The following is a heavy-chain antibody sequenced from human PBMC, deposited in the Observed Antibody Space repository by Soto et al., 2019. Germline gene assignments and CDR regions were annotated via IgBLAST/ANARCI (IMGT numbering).Heavy chain of an antibody. D-gene: IGHD4-17*01. CDR1: GFNFSSYA. V-gene: IGHV3-30-3*01. CDR2: ISYDGSNK. Sequence: GGSLILSCAASGFNFSSYAMHWVRQAPGKGLEWVAVISYDGSNKYYADSVKGRFTISRDNSKNTLYLQMNSLRAEDTAVYYCAKDYIIYGDYNYESTFFDYWGQGTLVTVSS. CDR3: AKDYIIYGDYNYESTFFDY. J-gene: IGHJ4*02.